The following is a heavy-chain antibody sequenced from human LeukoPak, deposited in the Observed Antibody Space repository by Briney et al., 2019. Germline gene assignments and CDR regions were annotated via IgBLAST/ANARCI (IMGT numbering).Heavy chain of an antibody. Sequence: PGGSLRLSCAASGFTLSSYAMSWVRQAPGKGLEWVSAISGSGGSTYYADSVKGRFTISRDNSKNTPYLQMNSLRAEDTAVYYCAKPRSSWYPLYYWGQGTLVTVAS. CDR2: ISGSGGST. J-gene: IGHJ4*02. D-gene: IGHD6-13*01. CDR1: GFTLSSYA. CDR3: AKPRSSWYPLYY. V-gene: IGHV3-23*01.